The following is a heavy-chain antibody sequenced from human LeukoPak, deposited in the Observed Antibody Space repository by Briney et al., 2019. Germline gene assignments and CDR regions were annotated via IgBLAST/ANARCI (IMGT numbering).Heavy chain of an antibody. CDR2: ISAYNGNT. Sequence: APVKVSCKASGYTFTSYGISWVRQAPGQGLEWMGWISAYNGNTNYAQKLQGRVTMTTDTSTSTAYMELRSLRSDDTAVYYCARFRYYYDSSGYFDYWGQGTLVTVSS. D-gene: IGHD3-22*01. CDR3: ARFRYYYDSSGYFDY. J-gene: IGHJ4*02. CDR1: GYTFTSYG. V-gene: IGHV1-18*01.